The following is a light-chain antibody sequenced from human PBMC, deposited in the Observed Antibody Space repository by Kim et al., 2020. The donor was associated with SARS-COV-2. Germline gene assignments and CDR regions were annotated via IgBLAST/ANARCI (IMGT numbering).Light chain of an antibody. Sequence: EIVLPQSPGTLSLSPGARATLSCRASQSVSSSYLAWYQQKPGQAPRLRIYGASSRATGIPDRFSGSGSGTDFTLTISRLEPEDFAVYYCQQYGTSPTFGQGTKLEI. J-gene: IGKJ2*01. CDR1: QSVSSSY. CDR3: QQYGTSPT. CDR2: GAS. V-gene: IGKV3-20*01.